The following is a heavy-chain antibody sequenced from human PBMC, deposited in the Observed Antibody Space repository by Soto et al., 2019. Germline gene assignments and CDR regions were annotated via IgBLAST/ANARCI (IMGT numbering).Heavy chain of an antibody. CDR3: ASGDYDSSGYSDY. CDR1: GYTFNKYP. V-gene: IGHV1-69*02. Sequence: ASVKVSCKASGYTFNKYPMHWVRQAPGQGLEWMGRIIPILGIANYAQKFQGRVTITADKSTSTAHMELSSLRSEDTAVYYCASGDYDSSGYSDYWGQGTLVTVSS. CDR2: IIPILGIA. D-gene: IGHD3-22*01. J-gene: IGHJ4*02.